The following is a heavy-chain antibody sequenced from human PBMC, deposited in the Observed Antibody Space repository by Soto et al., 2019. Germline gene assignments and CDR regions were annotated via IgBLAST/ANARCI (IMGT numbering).Heavy chain of an antibody. J-gene: IGHJ2*01. CDR3: ARGGSLYWYFDL. V-gene: IGHV1-3*01. CDR2: INAGNGNT. D-gene: IGHD1-26*01. Sequence: QLQLVQSGAEVKKPGASVKVSCKASGYTFTSYAMHWVRQAPGQRLEWMGWINAGNGNTKYSQKFQGRVTITRDTSASTAYMELSSLRSEDTAVYYCARGGSLYWYFDLWGRGTLVTVSS. CDR1: GYTFTSYA.